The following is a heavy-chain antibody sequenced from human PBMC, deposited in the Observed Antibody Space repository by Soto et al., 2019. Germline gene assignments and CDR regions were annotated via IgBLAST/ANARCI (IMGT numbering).Heavy chain of an antibody. J-gene: IGHJ4*02. CDR2: INAGNGNT. Sequence: ASVKVSCKASGYTFTGYAMHWVRQAPGQRLEWMGWINAGNGNTKYSQKFQGRVTITRDTSASTAYMELSSLRSEDTAVYYCARERKHIVVVTAWDYWGQGTLVTVSS. CDR3: ARERKHIVVVTAWDY. CDR1: GYTFTGYA. D-gene: IGHD2-21*02. V-gene: IGHV1-3*01.